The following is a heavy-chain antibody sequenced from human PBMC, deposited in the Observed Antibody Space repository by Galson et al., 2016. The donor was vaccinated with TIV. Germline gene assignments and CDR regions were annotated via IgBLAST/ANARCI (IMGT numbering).Heavy chain of an antibody. CDR3: ARLGQFDY. Sequence: SLRLACAASGFTFSDYHMTWIRQAPEKGLEWISYIRPSGNTIYYADSVKGRFTISSDNAKNSLSLQMNSLRADDTAVYYCARLGQFDYWGQGTLVTVSS. CDR1: GFTFSDYH. CDR2: IRPSGNTI. V-gene: IGHV3-11*01. J-gene: IGHJ4*02.